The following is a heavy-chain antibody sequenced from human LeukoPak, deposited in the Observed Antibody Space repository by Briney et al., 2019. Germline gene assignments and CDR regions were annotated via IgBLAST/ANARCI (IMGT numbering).Heavy chain of an antibody. D-gene: IGHD3-10*01. CDR1: GGSISSYY. CDR3: ASGGDYGSGTLGRFDP. V-gene: IGHV4-59*01. Sequence: SETLSLTCTVSGGSISSYYWSWIRQPPGKGLEWIGYIYYSGSTKFNPSLKSRVTISVDTSKNQFSLKLSSVTAADTAVYYCASGGDYGSGTLGRFDPWGQGTLVTVSS. J-gene: IGHJ5*02. CDR2: IYYSGST.